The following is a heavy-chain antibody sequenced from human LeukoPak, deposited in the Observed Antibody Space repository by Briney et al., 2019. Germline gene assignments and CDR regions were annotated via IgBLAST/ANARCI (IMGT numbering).Heavy chain of an antibody. D-gene: IGHD5-24*01. V-gene: IGHV4-34*01. CDR1: GGSFSGYY. CDR3: ARQGRTGGYNTDMDV. CDR2: INHSGST. Sequence: SETLSLTCAVYGGSFSGYYWSWIRQPPGKGLEWIGEINHSGSTNYNPSLKSRVTISVDTSKNQFSLKLSSVTAADTAVYYCARQGRTGGYNTDMDVWGKGTTVTISS. J-gene: IGHJ6*03.